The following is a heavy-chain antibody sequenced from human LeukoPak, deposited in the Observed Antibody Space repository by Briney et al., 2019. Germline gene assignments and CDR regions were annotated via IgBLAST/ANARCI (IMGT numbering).Heavy chain of an antibody. V-gene: IGHV4-39*01. D-gene: IGHD2-2*01. CDR3: ARGGYCSSTSCYGWFDP. J-gene: IGHJ5*02. Sequence: KASETLSLTCTVSGGSISSSSYYWGWIRQPPGKGLEWIGSIYYSGSTYYNPSLKSRVTISVDTSKNQFSLKLSSVTAADTAVYYCARGGYCSSTSCYGWFDPWGQGTLVTVSS. CDR2: IYYSGST. CDR1: GGSISSSSYY.